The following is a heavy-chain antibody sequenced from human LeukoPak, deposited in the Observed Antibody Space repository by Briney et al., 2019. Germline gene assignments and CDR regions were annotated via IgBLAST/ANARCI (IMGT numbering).Heavy chain of an antibody. CDR2: IYHSGST. Sequence: ASETLSLTCTVSGYSISSGYYWGWIRQPPGKGLEWIGSIYHSGSTYYNPSLKSRVTISVDTSKNQFSLKLSSVTAADTAVYYCAREGRNYYDSSGYGYWGQGTLVTVSS. D-gene: IGHD3-22*01. CDR1: GYSISSGYY. CDR3: AREGRNYYDSSGYGY. J-gene: IGHJ4*02. V-gene: IGHV4-38-2*02.